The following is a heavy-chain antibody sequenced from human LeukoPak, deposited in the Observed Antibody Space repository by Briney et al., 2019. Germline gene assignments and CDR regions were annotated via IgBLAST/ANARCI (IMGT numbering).Heavy chain of an antibody. Sequence: GGSLRLSCAASGFTFSNAWMSWVRQAPGKGLEWVGRIKGKTDGGTTDYAAPVKGRFTISRDDSKNTLYLQMNSLKTEDTAVYYCTTDEYYDSSGPSGPFDYWGQGTLVTVSS. CDR2: IKGKTDGGTT. CDR3: TTDEYYDSSGPSGPFDY. CDR1: GFTFSNAW. D-gene: IGHD3-22*01. V-gene: IGHV3-15*01. J-gene: IGHJ4*02.